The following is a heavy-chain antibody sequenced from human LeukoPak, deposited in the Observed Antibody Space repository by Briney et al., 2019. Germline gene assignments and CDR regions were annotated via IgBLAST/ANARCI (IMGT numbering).Heavy chain of an antibody. CDR3: ARWTLRVGVSRADAFDI. V-gene: IGHV4-59*01. Sequence: SETLSLTCTVSDGSISSYYWSWIRQPPGKGLEWIGYIYYSGSTNYNPSLKSRVTISVDTSKNQFSLKLSSVTAADTAVYYCARWTLRVGVSRADAFDIWGQGTMVTVSS. CDR1: DGSISSYY. CDR2: IYYSGST. J-gene: IGHJ3*02. D-gene: IGHD1-26*01.